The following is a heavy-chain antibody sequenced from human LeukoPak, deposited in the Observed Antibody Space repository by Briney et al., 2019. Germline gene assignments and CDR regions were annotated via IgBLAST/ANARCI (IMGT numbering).Heavy chain of an antibody. J-gene: IGHJ3*02. CDR3: ATDRDNYYDSTGYTRPDGFDI. CDR1: GGSISSYY. D-gene: IGHD3-22*01. V-gene: IGHV4-59*01. Sequence: SETLSLTCTVSGGSISSYYWSWIRQPPGKGLEWIGYIYKNGGTNYNPSLKSRVTISVDTSKNQFSLKLSSVTAADTAMYYCATDRDNYYDSTGYTRPDGFDIWGQGIMVTVSS. CDR2: IYKNGGT.